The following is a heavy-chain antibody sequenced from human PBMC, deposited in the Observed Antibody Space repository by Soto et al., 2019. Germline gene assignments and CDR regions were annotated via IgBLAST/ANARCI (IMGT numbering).Heavy chain of an antibody. CDR2: ISAYNGNT. Sequence: QVQLVQSGAEVKKPGASVKVSCKASGYTFVSYGFNWVRQAPGQGLEWMGWISAYNGNTSYAQKFQDRVTMTTDTSSSTAYMEVRSLSSDDTAVYYFARVGMSTVTTPDHWGQGTLVTVSS. CDR3: ARVGMSTVTTPDH. D-gene: IGHD4-17*01. J-gene: IGHJ4*01. CDR1: GYTFVSYG. V-gene: IGHV1-18*01.